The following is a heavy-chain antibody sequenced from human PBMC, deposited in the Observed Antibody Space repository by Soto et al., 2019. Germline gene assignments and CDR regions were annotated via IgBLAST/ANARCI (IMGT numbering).Heavy chain of an antibody. D-gene: IGHD1-1*01. Sequence: GGSLRLSCAASGFIFSSYGMHWVRQAPGKGLEWVAVIWFDGSNKYYADSVKGRFTVSRDNSKNRLFLQMNSLGAEDTAVYYCARDTLRDTVGRPTEDYYYYAMDVWGRGTTVTVSS. CDR1: GFIFSSYG. J-gene: IGHJ6*02. CDR3: ARDTLRDTVGRPTEDYYYYAMDV. CDR2: IWFDGSNK. V-gene: IGHV3-33*01.